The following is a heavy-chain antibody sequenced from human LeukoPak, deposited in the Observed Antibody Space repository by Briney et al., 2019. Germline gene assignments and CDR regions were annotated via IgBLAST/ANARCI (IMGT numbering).Heavy chain of an antibody. CDR3: ARAPYSYGYFDY. V-gene: IGHV3-30-3*01. CDR1: GFTFSSYA. Sequence: GGSLRLSCAASGFTFSSYAMHWVRQAPGNGLEWVAVISYDGSNKYYADSVKGRFTISRDNSKNTLYLQMNSLRAEDTAAYYCARAPYSYGYFDYWGQGTLVTVSS. CDR2: ISYDGSNK. D-gene: IGHD5-18*01. J-gene: IGHJ4*02.